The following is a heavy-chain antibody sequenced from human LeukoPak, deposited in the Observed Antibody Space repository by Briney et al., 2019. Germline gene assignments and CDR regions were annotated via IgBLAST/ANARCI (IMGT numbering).Heavy chain of an antibody. V-gene: IGHV4-61*02. D-gene: IGHD3-22*01. CDR1: GGSISSGNYY. J-gene: IGHJ4*02. Sequence: RPSQTLSLTCTVSGGSISSGNYYWSWIRQSAGKGLEWIGRIYISGSTRYNPSLKSRVTTSVHTSKNQSSLKLSSVTAADTAVYYCARVSHYDSSGDHAFDYWGQGTLVTVSS. CDR3: ARVSHYDSSGDHAFDY. CDR2: IYISGST.